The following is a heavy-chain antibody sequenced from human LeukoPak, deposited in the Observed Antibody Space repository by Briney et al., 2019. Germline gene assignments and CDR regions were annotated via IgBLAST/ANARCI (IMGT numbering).Heavy chain of an antibody. J-gene: IGHJ4*02. CDR1: GFTFGDYA. D-gene: IGHD3-9*01. V-gene: IGHV3-49*03. Sequence: GGSLRLSCTASGFTFGDYAMSWFRQAPGKGLEWVGFIRSKAYGGTTEYAASVKGRFTISRDDSKSIAYLQMNSLKTEDTAVYYCTRADILTGYYLLDYWGQGTLVTVSS. CDR2: IRSKAYGGTT. CDR3: TRADILTGYYLLDY.